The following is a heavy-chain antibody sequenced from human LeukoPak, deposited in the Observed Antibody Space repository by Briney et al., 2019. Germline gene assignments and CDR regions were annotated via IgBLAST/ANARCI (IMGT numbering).Heavy chain of an antibody. V-gene: IGHV4-61*02. CDR1: GGSISSGSYY. Sequence: SETLSLTCTVSGGSISSGSYYWSWIRQPAGKGLEWIGRIYTSGSTNYNPSLKSQVTISVDTSKTQFSLKLSSVTAADTAVYYCARGIVVVPAAGGFDYYYYMDVWGKGTTVTVSS. J-gene: IGHJ6*03. CDR3: ARGIVVVPAAGGFDYYYYMDV. CDR2: IYTSGST. D-gene: IGHD2-2*01.